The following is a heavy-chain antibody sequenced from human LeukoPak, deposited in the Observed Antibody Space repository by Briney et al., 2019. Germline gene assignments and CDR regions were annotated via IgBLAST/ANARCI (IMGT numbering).Heavy chain of an antibody. V-gene: IGHV4-34*01. J-gene: IGHJ4*02. D-gene: IGHD3-9*01. CDR2: INHSGST. CDR3: ARLTPRYYDILTGYSDGYDY. Sequence: PSETLSLTCAVYGGSFSGYYWSWIRQPPGQGLEWIGEINHSGSTNYNPSLKSRVTISVGTSKNQFSLKLRSVTAADTAVYYCARLTPRYYDILTGYSDGYDYWGQGTLVTVSS. CDR1: GGSFSGYY.